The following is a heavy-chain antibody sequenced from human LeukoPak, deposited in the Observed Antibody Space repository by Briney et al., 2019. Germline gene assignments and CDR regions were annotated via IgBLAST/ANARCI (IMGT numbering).Heavy chain of an antibody. Sequence: GGSLRLSCAASGFTFSSYSMNWVRQAPGKGLEWVSYISSSSSTIYYADSVKGRFTISRDNAKNSLYLQMNSLRAEDTAVYYCARDQDYITIFGVAGGYYYMDVWGKGTTVTVSS. CDR3: ARDQDYITIFGVAGGYYYMDV. V-gene: IGHV3-48*01. J-gene: IGHJ6*03. CDR2: ISSSSSTI. CDR1: GFTFSSYS. D-gene: IGHD3-3*01.